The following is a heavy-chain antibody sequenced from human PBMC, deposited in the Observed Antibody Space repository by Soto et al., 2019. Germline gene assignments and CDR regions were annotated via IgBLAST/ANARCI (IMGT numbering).Heavy chain of an antibody. CDR3: ARDSLGVDGYHAFDI. CDR1: GGTFSSYA. V-gene: IGHV1-69*06. Sequence: SVKVSCKASGGTFSSYAISWVRQAPGQGLEWMGGIIPIFGTANYAQKFQGRVTITADKSTSTAYMELSSLRSEDTAVYYCARDSLGVDGYHAFDIWGQGTMVTVSS. D-gene: IGHD5-12*01. J-gene: IGHJ3*02. CDR2: IIPIFGTA.